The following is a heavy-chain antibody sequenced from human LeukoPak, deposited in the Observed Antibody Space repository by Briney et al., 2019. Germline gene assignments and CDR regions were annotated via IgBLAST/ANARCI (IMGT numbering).Heavy chain of an antibody. CDR3: ARGGVDYYGSGTYYLMYYFDY. Sequence: PGGSLRLSCAASGFTFSSYWMHWVRQAPGKGLEWVSGISDSGGATYYADSVKGRFTISRDDPHNTLYLQMNSLRAEDTAVYFCARGGVDYYGSGTYYLMYYFDYWGQGALVTVSS. J-gene: IGHJ4*02. CDR1: GFTFSSYW. V-gene: IGHV3-23*01. D-gene: IGHD3-10*01. CDR2: ISDSGGAT.